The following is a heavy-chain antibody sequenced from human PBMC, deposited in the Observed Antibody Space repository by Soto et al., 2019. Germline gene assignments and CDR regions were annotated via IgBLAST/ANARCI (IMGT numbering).Heavy chain of an antibody. D-gene: IGHD6-6*01. J-gene: IGHJ5*02. CDR3: ARGDSSLGLYNWFDP. Sequence: SETLSLTCAVYGGSFSGYYWSWIRQPPGKGLEWLGEINHSGSTNYNPSLKSRVTISVDTSKNQFSLKLSSVTAADTAVYYCARGDSSLGLYNWFDPWGQGTLVTVSS. CDR1: GGSFSGYY. CDR2: INHSGST. V-gene: IGHV4-34*01.